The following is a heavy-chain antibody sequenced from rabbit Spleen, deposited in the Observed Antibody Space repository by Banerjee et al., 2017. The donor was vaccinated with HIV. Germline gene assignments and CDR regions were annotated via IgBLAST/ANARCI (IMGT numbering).Heavy chain of an antibody. V-gene: IGHV1S40*01. D-gene: IGHD4-2*01. CDR1: GVSFSGDSY. CDR2: IDAVKSGYT. Sequence: QSLEESGGDLVKPGESLTLTCTASGVSFSGDSYMCWVRQAPGKGLEWVVCIDAVKSGYTYYAYWAKGRFAISKTSSTTVTLQMASLTAADAATYFCARDAAGREDFNLWGPGTLVTVS. CDR3: ARDAAGREDFNL. J-gene: IGHJ4*01.